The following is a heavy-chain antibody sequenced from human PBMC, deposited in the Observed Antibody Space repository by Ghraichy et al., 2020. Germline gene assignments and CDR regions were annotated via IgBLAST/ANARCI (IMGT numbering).Heavy chain of an antibody. CDR2: IYYIGST. CDR1: GGSISSSSYY. Sequence: SQTLSLTCTVSGGSISSSSYYWGWIHQPPGKGLEWIGSIYYIGSTYYNPSLKSRVTISVDTSKNQFSLKLSSVTAADTAVYYCASTGAYCSSTSCYTVPAPRDYYDSSGYSFDYWGQGTLVTVSS. J-gene: IGHJ4*02. D-gene: IGHD2-2*02. V-gene: IGHV4-39*01. CDR3: ASTGAYCSSTSCYTVPAPRDYYDSSGYSFDY.